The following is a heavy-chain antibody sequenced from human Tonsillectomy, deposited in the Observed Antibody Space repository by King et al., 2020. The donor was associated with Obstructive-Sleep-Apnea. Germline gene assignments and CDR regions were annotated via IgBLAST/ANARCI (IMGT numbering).Heavy chain of an antibody. D-gene: IGHD3-10*01. Sequence: QLQESGPGLVKPSETLSLTCTVSGGSISSRSFYWGWIRQPPGKGLEWIGGIYYMGSTDYNPSLKSRVTISVDTSKNQFSLKLSSVTAADTAVYYCAREWFGELSSFDYWGQGTLVTVSS. CDR2: IYYMGST. J-gene: IGHJ4*02. CDR3: AREWFGELSSFDY. V-gene: IGHV4-39*07. CDR1: GGSISSRSFY.